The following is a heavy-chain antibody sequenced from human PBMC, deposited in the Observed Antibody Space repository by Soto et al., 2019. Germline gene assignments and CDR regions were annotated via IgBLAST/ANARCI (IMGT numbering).Heavy chain of an antibody. CDR3: ARPGVGGSYGNAFDI. V-gene: IGHV4-39*01. Sequence: XXSLTCTVXGGSISSGSYYWGWIRQPPGKGLEWIGGISSSGSTSSSPSLRGRVTISVDTSKNQFSLKLRSVTASDTAVYYCARPGVGGSYGNAFDIWGQGTMVTVSS. CDR2: ISSSGST. J-gene: IGHJ3*02. D-gene: IGHD1-26*01. CDR1: GGSISSGSYY.